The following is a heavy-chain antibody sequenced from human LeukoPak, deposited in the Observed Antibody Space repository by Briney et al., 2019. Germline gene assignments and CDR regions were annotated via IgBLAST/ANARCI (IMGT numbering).Heavy chain of an antibody. CDR3: ARAPNSGSYYFDY. J-gene: IGHJ4*02. Sequence: GASVKVPCKASGGTFSSYAISWVRQAPGQGLEWMGGIIPIFGTANYAQKFQGRVTITADESTSTAYMELSSLRSEDTAVYYCARAPNSGSYYFDYWGQGTLVTVSS. V-gene: IGHV1-69*13. D-gene: IGHD1-26*01. CDR1: GGTFSSYA. CDR2: IIPIFGTA.